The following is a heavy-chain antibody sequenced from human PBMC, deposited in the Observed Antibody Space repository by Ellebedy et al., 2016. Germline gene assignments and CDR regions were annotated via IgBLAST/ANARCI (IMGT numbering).Heavy chain of an antibody. V-gene: IGHV3-23*01. CDR2: ISAGGANT. D-gene: IGHD3/OR15-3a*01. CDR3: RHGHYADY. J-gene: IGHJ4*02. CDR1: GPSFNTFF. Sequence: GGSLRLXXGASGPSFNTFFMGWVRQAPGTGLEWVSTISAGGANTQFADSVKGRFTVSRDNSRNTVYLQMNDLRVEDTALYYCRHGHYADYWGQGTLVTVSS.